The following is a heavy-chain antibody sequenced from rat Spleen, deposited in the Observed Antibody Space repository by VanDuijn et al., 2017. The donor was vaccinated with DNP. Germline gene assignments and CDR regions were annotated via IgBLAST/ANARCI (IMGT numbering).Heavy chain of an antibody. V-gene: IGHV5-22*01. CDR2: IRYDGGYS. CDR3: ARWNSGHFDY. D-gene: IGHD4-3*01. J-gene: IGHJ2*01. Sequence: EVQLVESGGDLVQPGRSLKLFCAASGFTFSDYYMAWIRQAPTKGLEWVAYIRYDGGYSKYGDSVKGRFTISRDNAKSTLYLQMTSLRSEDMATYYCARWNSGHFDYWGQEVMVPVSS. CDR1: GFTFSDYY.